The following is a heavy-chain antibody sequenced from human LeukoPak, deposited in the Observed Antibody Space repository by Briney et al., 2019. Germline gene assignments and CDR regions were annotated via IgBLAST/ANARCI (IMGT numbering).Heavy chain of an antibody. CDR2: IWYDGSNK. CDR3: AREGKYSSSWYTLDY. Sequence: PGRSLRLSCAASGFTFSSYGMHWVRQAPGKGLEWVAVIWYDGSNKYYADSVKGRFTISRDNSKNTLYLQMNSLRAEDTAVYYCAREGKYSSSWYTLDYWGQGTLVTVSS. V-gene: IGHV3-33*01. D-gene: IGHD6-13*01. J-gene: IGHJ4*02. CDR1: GFTFSSYG.